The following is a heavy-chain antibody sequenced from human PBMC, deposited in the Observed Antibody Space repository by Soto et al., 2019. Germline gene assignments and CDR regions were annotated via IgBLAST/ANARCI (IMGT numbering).Heavy chain of an antibody. V-gene: IGHV3-23*01. CDR1: GFTFSSYA. Sequence: LRLSCAASGFTFSSYAMSWVRQAPGKGLEWVSAISGSGGSTYYADSVKGRFTISRDNSKNTLYLQMNSLRAEDTAVYYCAKDSPRGDDFWSGYLFGAFDYWGQGTLVTVSS. J-gene: IGHJ4*02. D-gene: IGHD3-3*01. CDR3: AKDSPRGDDFWSGYLFGAFDY. CDR2: ISGSGGST.